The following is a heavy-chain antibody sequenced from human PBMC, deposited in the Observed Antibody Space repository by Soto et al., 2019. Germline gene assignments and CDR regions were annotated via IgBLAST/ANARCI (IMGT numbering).Heavy chain of an antibody. D-gene: IGHD3-9*01. CDR3: AKDMLTGYYNLYYFDY. CDR1: GFTFSSYA. Sequence: GGSLRLSCAASGFTFSSYAMSWVRQAPGEGLAWVSAISGSGGSTYYADSVKGRFTISRDNSKNTLYLQMNSLRAEDTAVYYCAKDMLTGYYNLYYFDYWGQGTLVTVSS. CDR2: ISGSGGST. J-gene: IGHJ4*02. V-gene: IGHV3-23*01.